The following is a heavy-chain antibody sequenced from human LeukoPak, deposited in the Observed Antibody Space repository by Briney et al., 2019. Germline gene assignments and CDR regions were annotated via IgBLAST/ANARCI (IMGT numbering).Heavy chain of an antibody. V-gene: IGHV3-21*01. J-gene: IGHJ3*02. Sequence: GGSLRLSCAASGFTFSSYSMNWVRQAPGKGLEWVSSISSSSSYIYYADSVKGRFTISRDNAKNSLYLQMNSLRAEDTAVYYCAREGPGVVVVPADAFDIWGQGTMVTVSS. CDR3: AREGPGVVVVPADAFDI. CDR1: GFTFSSYS. CDR2: ISSSSSYI. D-gene: IGHD2-2*01.